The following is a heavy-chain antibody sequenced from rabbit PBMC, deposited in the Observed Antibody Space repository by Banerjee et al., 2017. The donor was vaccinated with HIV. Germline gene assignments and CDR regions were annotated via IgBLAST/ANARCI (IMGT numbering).Heavy chain of an antibody. J-gene: IGHJ4*01. V-gene: IGHV1S45*01. Sequence: QQQLEESGGGLVKPGGTLTLTCKASGFSFSSSYYMCWVRQAPGKGLEWIACIYVGSTGPTYYASWAKGRFTISKASSTTVTLQMTSLTAADTATYFCARSYYGGSTDPILFSLWGPGTLVTVS. CDR3: ARSYYGGSTDPILFSL. CDR1: GFSFSSSYY. CDR2: IYVGSTGPT. D-gene: IGHD4-2*01.